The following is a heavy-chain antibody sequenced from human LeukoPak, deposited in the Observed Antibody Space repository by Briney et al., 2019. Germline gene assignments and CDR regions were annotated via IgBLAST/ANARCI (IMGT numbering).Heavy chain of an antibody. Sequence: PSETLSLTCTVSGGSISSYYWSWIRQPPGKGLEWIGYIYYSGSTNYNPSLKSRVTISVDTSKNQFSLKLSSVTAADTAVYYCARAGRDSSGWSPFDYWGQGTLVTVSS. J-gene: IGHJ4*02. CDR2: IYYSGST. D-gene: IGHD6-19*01. CDR1: GGSISSYY. CDR3: ARAGRDSSGWSPFDY. V-gene: IGHV4-59*01.